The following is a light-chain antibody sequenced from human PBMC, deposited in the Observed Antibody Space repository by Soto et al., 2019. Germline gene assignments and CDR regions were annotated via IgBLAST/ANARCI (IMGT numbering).Light chain of an antibody. CDR1: QGISSY. V-gene: IGKV1-27*01. Sequence: DIQMTQSPSSLSASVGDRVTSTCRASQGISSYLAWYQQRPGKVPKVLIYAASTLHSGVPSRFSGSGSGTDFTLTISNVQPEDVATYYCQNYYNAPETFGQGTKVEIQ. J-gene: IGKJ1*01. CDR2: AAS. CDR3: QNYYNAPET.